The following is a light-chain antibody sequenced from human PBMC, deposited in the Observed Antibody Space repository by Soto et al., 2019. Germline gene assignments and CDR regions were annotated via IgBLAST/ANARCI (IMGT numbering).Light chain of an antibody. J-gene: IGKJ1*01. V-gene: IGKV1-5*03. CDR3: QQYNNWPHTWT. Sequence: DIQLTHHPSALSPYVGDRVNITCPASQSISTWLAWYQQKPGEATKLLMYNASSLDSGVPSRLSGSGSGTEFTLTISSLQSEDFAVYYCQQYNNWPHTWTFGQGTKVDIK. CDR1: QSISTW. CDR2: NAS.